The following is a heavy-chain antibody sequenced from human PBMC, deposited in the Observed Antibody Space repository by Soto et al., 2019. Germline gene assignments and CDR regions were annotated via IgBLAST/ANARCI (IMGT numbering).Heavy chain of an antibody. CDR2: IYTSGST. V-gene: IGHV4-4*07. Sequence: KTSETLSLTCTVSGGSISSYYWSWIRQPAGKGLEWIGRIYTSGSTNYNPSLKSRVTMSVDTSKNQFSLKLNSVTAADTAVYYCARVSDYYDSSGYFDYWGQGTLVTVSS. D-gene: IGHD3-22*01. CDR3: ARVSDYYDSSGYFDY. J-gene: IGHJ4*02. CDR1: GGSISSYY.